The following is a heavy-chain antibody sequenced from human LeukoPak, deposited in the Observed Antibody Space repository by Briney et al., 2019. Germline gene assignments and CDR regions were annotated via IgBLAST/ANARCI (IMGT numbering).Heavy chain of an antibody. D-gene: IGHD5-24*01. Sequence: ASVKVSCKASGYTFTNYIITWMRQAPGQGLEWIGWISAYNGNTNYAQMLQDRVTMITDTSTSTAYMELRSLRSDDTAVYYCARDAPGWLHGGYYFDYWGQGTLVAVSS. CDR2: ISAYNGNT. J-gene: IGHJ4*02. CDR3: ARDAPGWLHGGYYFDY. V-gene: IGHV1-18*01. CDR1: GYTFTNYI.